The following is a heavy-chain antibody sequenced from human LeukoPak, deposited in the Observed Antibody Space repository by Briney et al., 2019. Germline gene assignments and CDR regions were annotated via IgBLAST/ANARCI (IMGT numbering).Heavy chain of an antibody. Sequence: PSETLFLTCTVSGDSITTYYWSWIRQPPGKGLEWIGYIFQSGTTKYNPSLKSRVTILSDVSKNQFSLNLTSVTAADTAVYYCARDSWGRFDYWGQGTLVAVSS. CDR1: GDSITTYY. CDR2: IFQSGTT. D-gene: IGHD7-27*01. CDR3: ARDSWGRFDY. J-gene: IGHJ4*02. V-gene: IGHV4-59*01.